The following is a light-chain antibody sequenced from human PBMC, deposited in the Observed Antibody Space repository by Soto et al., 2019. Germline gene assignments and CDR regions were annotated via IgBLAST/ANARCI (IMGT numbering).Light chain of an antibody. CDR3: NSYTTSSTYV. CDR1: SSDVGGYNY. CDR2: DVS. V-gene: IGLV2-14*01. Sequence: QSALTQPASVSGSPGQSITISCTGTSSDVGGYNYVSWYQQHPGKVPKLMIYDVSYRPSGVSNRFSGSKSGNTASLTISGLQAEDEADYYCNSYTTSSTYVFGTGTKLTV. J-gene: IGLJ1*01.